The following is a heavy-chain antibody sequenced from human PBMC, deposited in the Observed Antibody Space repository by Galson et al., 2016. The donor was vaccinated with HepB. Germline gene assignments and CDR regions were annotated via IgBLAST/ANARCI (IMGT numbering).Heavy chain of an antibody. CDR3: VKGAYYFDY. V-gene: IGHV3-53*01. J-gene: IGHJ4*02. CDR2: VHSDSAT. Sequence: SLRLSCAGSGFTVSLSYMSWVRQAPGKGLEWVSSVHSDSATSYADSVKGRFTISRDSSNNRLYLQMHNLRAEDPAVYYCVKGAYYFDYWGQGTLVAVSS. CDR1: GFTVSLSY.